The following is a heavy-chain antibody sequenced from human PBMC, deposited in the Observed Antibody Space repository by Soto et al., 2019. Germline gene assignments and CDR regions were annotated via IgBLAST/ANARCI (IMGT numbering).Heavy chain of an antibody. D-gene: IGHD1-26*01. Sequence: GSLRLSCAASGFTFSSYGMHWVRQAPGKGLEWVAVISYDGSNKYYADSVKGRFTISRDNSKNTLYLQMNSLRAEDTAVYYYAKDDGTVLDVWGQGTTVTVSS. CDR1: GFTFSSYG. V-gene: IGHV3-30*18. J-gene: IGHJ6*02. CDR3: AKDDGTVLDV. CDR2: ISYDGSNK.